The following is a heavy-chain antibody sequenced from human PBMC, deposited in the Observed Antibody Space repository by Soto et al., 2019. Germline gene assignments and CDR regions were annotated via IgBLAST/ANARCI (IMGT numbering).Heavy chain of an antibody. V-gene: IGHV5-51*01. CDR3: ARLQAAAGDNDLTFDY. CDR1: GYTFPSYW. D-gene: IGHD6-13*01. CDR2: IYPGDSDA. J-gene: IGHJ4*02. Sequence: GESLKISCKGSGYTFPSYWIGWVRQMPGKGLEWMGIIYPGDSDARYSPSFQGHVTISADKSISTAYLQWSSLKASDTAMYYCARLQAAAGDNDLTFDYWGQGTLVTVSS.